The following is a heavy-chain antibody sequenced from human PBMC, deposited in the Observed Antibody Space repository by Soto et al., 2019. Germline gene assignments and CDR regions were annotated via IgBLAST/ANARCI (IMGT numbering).Heavy chain of an antibody. V-gene: IGHV1-8*01. J-gene: IGHJ3*02. Sequence: ASVKVSCKASGYTFTSYDINWVRQATGQGLEWMGWMNPNSGNTGYAQKFQGRVTMTRNTSISTAYMELSSLRSEDTAVYYCARGWGYDLWSGLTGDAFDIWGQGTMVTVSS. CDR2: MNPNSGNT. CDR1: GYTFTSYD. CDR3: ARGWGYDLWSGLTGDAFDI. D-gene: IGHD3-3*01.